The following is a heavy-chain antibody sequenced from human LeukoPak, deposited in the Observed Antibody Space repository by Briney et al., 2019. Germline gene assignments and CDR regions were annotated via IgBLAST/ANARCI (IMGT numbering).Heavy chain of an antibody. V-gene: IGHV4-59*08. CDR1: GGSISSFY. CDR3: ARLSIVGATGYYFDL. CDR2: IYYSGST. Sequence: SKTLSLTCTVSGGSISSFYWSWIRQPPGKGLEWIGYIYYSGSTHYTPSLKSRVTISEDRSKNQFSLRLSSVTAADTAVYYCARLSIVGATGYYFDLWGQGTLVTVSS. J-gene: IGHJ4*02. D-gene: IGHD1-26*01.